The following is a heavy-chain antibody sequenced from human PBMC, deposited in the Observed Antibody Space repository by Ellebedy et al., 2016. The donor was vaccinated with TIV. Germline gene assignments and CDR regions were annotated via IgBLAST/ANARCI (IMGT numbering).Heavy chain of an antibody. CDR2: IYSSGSA. D-gene: IGHD5-24*01. CDR3: ARGSWGGPDGS. J-gene: IGHJ5*02. Sequence: GSLRLSCTVSGGSISGDYWSWIRQSPGRGLEWIGYIYSSGSAHYNPSLGSRVIMSVDTSKNQVSLNLDSVTAADTAVYYCARGSWGGPDGSWGQGTLVSVAS. V-gene: IGHV4-59*01. CDR1: GGSISGDY.